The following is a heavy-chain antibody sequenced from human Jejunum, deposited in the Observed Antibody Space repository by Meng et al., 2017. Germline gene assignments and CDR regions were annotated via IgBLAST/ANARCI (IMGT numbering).Heavy chain of an antibody. D-gene: IGHD2-15*01. CDR3: ARDRVVVVLTATPSRWLDP. CDR1: GASVTSGSYS. V-gene: IGHV4-61*01. Sequence: SETLSLTCTVSGASVTSGSYSWSWIRQPPGKGLEWIGHIYYNGSTNYNPPLKSRVTISVDTSKKQLSLELNSVTAADTAVYFCARDRVVVVLTATPSRWLDPWGQGTLVTVSS. CDR2: IYYNGST. J-gene: IGHJ5*02.